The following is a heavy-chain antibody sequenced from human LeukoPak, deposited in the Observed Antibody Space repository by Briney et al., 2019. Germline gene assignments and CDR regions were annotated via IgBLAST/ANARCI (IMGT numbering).Heavy chain of an antibody. Sequence: SETLSLTCTVSGGSISSSSYYWGWIRQPPGKGLEWIGSIYYSGSTYYNPSPKSRVTISVDTSKNQFSLKLSSVTAADTAVYYCARFTDYYGSGSYLLFLSGVVRSVWGQGTTVTVSS. CDR1: GGSISSSSYY. D-gene: IGHD3-10*01. J-gene: IGHJ6*02. CDR2: IYYSGST. V-gene: IGHV4-39*01. CDR3: ARFTDYYGSGSYLLFLSGVVRSV.